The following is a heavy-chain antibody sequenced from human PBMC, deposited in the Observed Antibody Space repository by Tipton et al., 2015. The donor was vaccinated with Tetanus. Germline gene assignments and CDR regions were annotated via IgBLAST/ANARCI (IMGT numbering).Heavy chain of an antibody. CDR1: GDSISIFY. V-gene: IGHV4-59*01. Sequence: LRLSCTVSGDSISIFYWTWIRQPPGKGLEWIGYVYGSGSPNYNPSLESRVTMSIDTSRNQFSLKLTSVTAADTAFYYCARGFGSSFYYFDYWGQGILVTVSS. D-gene: IGHD6-13*01. CDR2: VYGSGSP. J-gene: IGHJ4*02. CDR3: ARGFGSSFYYFDY.